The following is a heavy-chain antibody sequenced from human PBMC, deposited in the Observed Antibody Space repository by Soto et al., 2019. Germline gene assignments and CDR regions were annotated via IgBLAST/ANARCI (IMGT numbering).Heavy chain of an antibody. Sequence: SVKVSCKASGYTFTSFGISWVRQAPGQGLKWMGRIITIHGKANYAQKFQGRVTITADKSTSTAYMELSSLRSEDTAVYYCARDSHYYDSSGYYPRALDIWGQGTMVTVSS. CDR2: IITIHGKA. J-gene: IGHJ3*02. CDR1: GYTFTSFG. CDR3: ARDSHYYDSSGYYPRALDI. D-gene: IGHD3-22*01. V-gene: IGHV1-69*04.